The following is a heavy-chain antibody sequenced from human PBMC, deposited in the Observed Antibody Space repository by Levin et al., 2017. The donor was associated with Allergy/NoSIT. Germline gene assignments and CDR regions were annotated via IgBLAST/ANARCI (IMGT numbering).Heavy chain of an antibody. D-gene: IGHD5-24*01. CDR1: GGSISSFW. CDR3: AAGTDAHKTDL. Sequence: PSETLSLTCTVSGGSISSFWLSWIRQPPGKGLEWIGYFYHAGYTLYNPSLESRVTISEDTPKTHFSLKLHSVTAADSGVYFGAAGTDAHKTDLWGQGRLVTVSS. J-gene: IGHJ4*02. CDR2: FYHAGYT. V-gene: IGHV4-59*01.